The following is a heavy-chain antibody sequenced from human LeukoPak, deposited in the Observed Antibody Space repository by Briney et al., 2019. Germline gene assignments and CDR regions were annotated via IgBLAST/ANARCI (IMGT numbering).Heavy chain of an antibody. V-gene: IGHV4-59*08. Sequence: PSETLSLTCTVPGGSISSYYWSWIRQPPGKGLEWIGYIYYSGSTNYNPSLKSRVTISVDPSKNQFSLKLSSVTAADTAVYYCARQGGGFWYFDLWGRGTLVTVSS. CDR1: GGSISSYY. CDR2: IYYSGST. D-gene: IGHD6-25*01. CDR3: ARQGGGFWYFDL. J-gene: IGHJ2*01.